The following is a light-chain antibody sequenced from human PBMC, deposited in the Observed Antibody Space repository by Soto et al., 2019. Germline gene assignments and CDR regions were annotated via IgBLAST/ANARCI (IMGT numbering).Light chain of an antibody. J-gene: IGKJ2*01. CDR2: AAY. CDR3: QQANSFPYT. CDR1: QGISSG. V-gene: IGKV1-12*01. Sequence: DIQITQPPSSVSASVGDKVPITGRAIQGISSGLAWYQEKPGKAPKLVIYAAYNLQGGVPSRFSGSVSGTDFTLTISSLQPEEFATYYCQQANSFPYTFGQGTKLEIK.